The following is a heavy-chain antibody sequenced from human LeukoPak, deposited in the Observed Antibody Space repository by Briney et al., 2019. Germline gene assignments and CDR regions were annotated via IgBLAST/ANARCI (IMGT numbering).Heavy chain of an antibody. Sequence: GASVKVSCKASGYTFTGYYMHWVRQAPGQGLEWMGWINPNSGGTNYAQKFQGRATMTRDTSISTAYMELSRLRSDDTAVYYCARSVDIVVVPAQNSYYMDVWGKGTTVTVSS. CDR1: GYTFTGYY. CDR2: INPNSGGT. J-gene: IGHJ6*03. V-gene: IGHV1-2*02. CDR3: ARSVDIVVVPAQNSYYMDV. D-gene: IGHD2-2*01.